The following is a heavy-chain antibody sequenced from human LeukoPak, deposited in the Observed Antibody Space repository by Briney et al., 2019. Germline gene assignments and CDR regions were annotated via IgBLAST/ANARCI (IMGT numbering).Heavy chain of an antibody. Sequence: SETLSLTCTVSGDSISRGGHYWGWVRQTPGKRLEWIGNIYFSGDTSFNPSLKSRLTMSVDTSKNQLFLNLDSVTAADTAVYYCARDSGFWLYWGQGTLVTVSS. CDR3: ARDSGFWLY. V-gene: IGHV4-39*07. J-gene: IGHJ4*02. CDR2: IYFSGDT. D-gene: IGHD3-22*01. CDR1: GDSISRGGHY.